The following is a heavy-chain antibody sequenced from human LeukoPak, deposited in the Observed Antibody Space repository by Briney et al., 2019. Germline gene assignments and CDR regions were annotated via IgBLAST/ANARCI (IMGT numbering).Heavy chain of an antibody. CDR1: GDSLSTSSFY. J-gene: IGHJ4*02. CDR2: IYYSGIT. Sequence: PSETLSLTCTVSGDSLSTSSFYWGWIRQPPGKGLEWLGSIYYSGITHYNPSLKSRVTISVDTSKNQFSLHLDSVTAADTAVFYCARSYYYDYRQIDYWGQGTLVTVSS. V-gene: IGHV4-39*01. CDR3: ARSYYYDYRQIDY. D-gene: IGHD3-22*01.